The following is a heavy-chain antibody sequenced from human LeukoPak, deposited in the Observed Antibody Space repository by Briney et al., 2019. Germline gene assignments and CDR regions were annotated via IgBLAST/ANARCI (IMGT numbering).Heavy chain of an antibody. CDR1: GFTFSSYA. CDR2: ISYDGSNK. V-gene: IGHV3-30*04. J-gene: IGHJ4*02. Sequence: PGGSLRLSCAASGFTFSSYAMHWVRQAPGKGLEWVAVISYDGSNKYYADSVKGRFTISRDNAKNSLYLQMNSLRAEDTAVYYCAGPMAYYDGSGYYYNNFGYWGQGTLVTVSS. D-gene: IGHD3-22*01. CDR3: AGPMAYYDGSGYYYNNFGY.